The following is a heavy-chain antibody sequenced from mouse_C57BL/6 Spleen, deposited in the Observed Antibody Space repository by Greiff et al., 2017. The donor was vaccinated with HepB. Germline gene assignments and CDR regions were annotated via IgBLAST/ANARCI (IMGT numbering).Heavy chain of an antibody. CDR2: IHPNSGST. J-gene: IGHJ4*01. CDR3: ARLLEGYAMDY. CDR1: GYTFTSYW. D-gene: IGHD1-1*01. V-gene: IGHV1-64*01. Sequence: QVQLRQPGAELVKPGASVKLSCKASGYTFTSYWMHWVKQRPGQGLEWIGMIHPNSGSTNYNEKFKSKATLTVDKSSSTAYMQLSSLTSEDSAVYYCARLLEGYAMDYWGQGTSVTVSS.